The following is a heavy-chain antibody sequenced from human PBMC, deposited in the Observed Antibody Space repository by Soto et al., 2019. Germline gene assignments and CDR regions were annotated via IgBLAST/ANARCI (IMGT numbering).Heavy chain of an antibody. CDR3: AICSGSYKYYFDY. J-gene: IGHJ4*02. Sequence: ASVKVSCKASGYTFTSYYMHWVRQAPGQGLEWMGIINPSGGSTNYAQRFQGRVTMTRDTSTSTVYMDLSSLRSEDTAVYYCAICSGSYKYYFDYWGQGTLVTVSS. V-gene: IGHV1-46*01. CDR2: INPSGGST. D-gene: IGHD1-26*01. CDR1: GYTFTSYY.